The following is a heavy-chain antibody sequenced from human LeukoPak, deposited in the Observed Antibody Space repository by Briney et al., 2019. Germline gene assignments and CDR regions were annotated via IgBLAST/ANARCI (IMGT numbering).Heavy chain of an antibody. CDR3: ARTLYYDFWSGQHKYYFDY. J-gene: IGHJ4*02. Sequence: GSVKVSCKASGYTFTSYGISWVRQAPGQGLEWMGWISAYNGNTNYAQKLQGRVTMTTDTSTSTAYMELRSLRSDDTAVYYCARTLYYDFWSGQHKYYFDYWGQGTLVTVSS. V-gene: IGHV1-18*01. CDR2: ISAYNGNT. CDR1: GYTFTSYG. D-gene: IGHD3-3*01.